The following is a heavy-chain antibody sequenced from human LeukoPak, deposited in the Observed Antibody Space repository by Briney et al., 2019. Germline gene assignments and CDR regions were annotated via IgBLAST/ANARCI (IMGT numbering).Heavy chain of an antibody. D-gene: IGHD3-10*01. CDR1: GFTFTTYE. V-gene: IGHV3-48*03. Sequence: GGSLRLSCAVSGFTFTTYEMNWVRQAPGKGLEWVSYISSSGSIVYYADSVKGRFTISRDNAKNSLWLQMHSLRAEDTAVYYCARAFLFRGVVIDYWGQGTLVTVSS. CDR2: ISSSGSIV. CDR3: ARAFLFRGVVIDY. J-gene: IGHJ4*02.